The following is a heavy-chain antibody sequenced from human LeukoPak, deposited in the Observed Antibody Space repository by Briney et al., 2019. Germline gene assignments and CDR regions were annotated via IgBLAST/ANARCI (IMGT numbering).Heavy chain of an antibody. V-gene: IGHV4-59*12. Sequence: SETLSLTCTVSGGFISSYYWSWIRQPPGKGLEWIGYIYYSGSTNYNPSLKSRVTISVDTSKNQFSLKLSSVTAAATAVYYCARARLRFIQAYFFAYWGQGTLVTVSS. D-gene: IGHD5-12*01. CDR1: GGFISSYY. J-gene: IGHJ4*02. CDR2: IYYSGST. CDR3: ARARLRFIQAYFFAY.